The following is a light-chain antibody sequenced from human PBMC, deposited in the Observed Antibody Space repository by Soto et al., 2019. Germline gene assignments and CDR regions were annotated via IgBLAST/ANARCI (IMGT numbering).Light chain of an antibody. V-gene: IGKV1-39*01. CDR1: QTVHND. Sequence: GDRVIITCRASQTVHNDLNWYQQKPGKAPKALIYSTSSLQSGVPSRFSGSGSGTDFTLTISSLQPEDFATYYCQQSHSIPRTFGQGTEVEIK. CDR3: QQSHSIPRT. J-gene: IGKJ1*01. CDR2: STS.